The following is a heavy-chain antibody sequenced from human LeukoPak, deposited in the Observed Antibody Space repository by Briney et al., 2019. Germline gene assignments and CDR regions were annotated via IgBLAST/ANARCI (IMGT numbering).Heavy chain of an antibody. CDR2: MNPNSCNT. D-gene: IGHD3-10*01. Sequence: ASVKVSCKASGYTFTSYDINWVRQATGQGLEWRGWMNPNSCNTSYAQKFQGRVTITSNTSISTAYMELSSLRSEDTAVYYCARAMVRGVIGILPHYWGQGTLVTVSS. CDR1: GYTFTSYD. J-gene: IGHJ4*02. CDR3: ARAMVRGVIGILPHY. V-gene: IGHV1-8*01.